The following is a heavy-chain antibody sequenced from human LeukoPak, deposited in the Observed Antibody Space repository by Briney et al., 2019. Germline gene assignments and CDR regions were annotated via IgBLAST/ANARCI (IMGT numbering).Heavy chain of an antibody. D-gene: IGHD3-22*01. CDR3: ARRPHYYDSSGYWGLAFDI. Sequence: GESLKISCKGSGYSFNTYWIGWVRQMPGKGLEWMGIIYPGDSDTKYSPSFQGQVTISADKSISTAYLQWSSLKASDTAMYYCARRPHYYDSSGYWGLAFDIWGQGTMVTVSS. CDR2: IYPGDSDT. CDR1: GYSFNTYW. J-gene: IGHJ3*02. V-gene: IGHV5-51*01.